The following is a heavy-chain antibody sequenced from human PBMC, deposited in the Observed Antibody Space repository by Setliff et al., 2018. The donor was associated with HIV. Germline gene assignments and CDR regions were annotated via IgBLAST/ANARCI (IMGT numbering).Heavy chain of an antibody. CDR2: VYTTGSA. D-gene: IGHD3-22*01. Sequence: PSETLSLTCTVSGASFIRSRYYWSWIRQPAGKGLEWIGHVYTTGSASYNPSLESRVTILEALSKNQFSLNLDSVTAADTAVYYCARFHPYDYDSNYYGYYFDYWGQGTLVTVSS. V-gene: IGHV4-61*09. J-gene: IGHJ4*02. CDR1: GASFIRSRYY. CDR3: ARFHPYDYDSNYYGYYFDY.